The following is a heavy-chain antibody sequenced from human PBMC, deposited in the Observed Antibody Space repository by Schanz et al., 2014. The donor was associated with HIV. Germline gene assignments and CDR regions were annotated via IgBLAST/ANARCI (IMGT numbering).Heavy chain of an antibody. CDR2: VRRSGANT. CDR3: STSGYYPPDL. V-gene: IGHV3-23*01. D-gene: IGHD3-3*01. Sequence: EVQLLESGGGLVQPGGSLRLSCTASGLPFSTYAMSWVRQAPGKGLEWLAGVRRSGANTYYADSVKGRFTISRDNSENTLFLQVNSLRAEDTAVYYCSTSGYYPPDLWGRGTLVTVSS. CDR1: GLPFSTYA. J-gene: IGHJ2*01.